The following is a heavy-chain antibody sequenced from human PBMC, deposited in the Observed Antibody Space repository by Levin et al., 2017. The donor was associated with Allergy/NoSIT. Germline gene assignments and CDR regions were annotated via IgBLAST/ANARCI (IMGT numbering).Heavy chain of an antibody. J-gene: IGHJ6*02. CDR2: IIPIFGTA. CDR3: ARASERPFEVVADRDYYYGMDV. D-gene: IGHD2-15*01. CDR1: GGTFSSYA. Sequence: ASVKVSCKASGGTFSSYAISWVRQAPGQGLEWMGGIIPIFGTANYAQKFQGRVTITADESTSTAYMELSSLRSEDTAVYYCARASERPFEVVADRDYYYGMDVWGQGTTVTVSS. V-gene: IGHV1-69*13.